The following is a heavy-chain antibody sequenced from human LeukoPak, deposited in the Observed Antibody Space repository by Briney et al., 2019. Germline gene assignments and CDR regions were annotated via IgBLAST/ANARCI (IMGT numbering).Heavy chain of an antibody. D-gene: IGHD2-2*01. J-gene: IGHJ4*02. CDR2: ISSSSSYI. CDR3: ARAAIVVVPAAILPEDY. CDR1: GFTFSSYN. V-gene: IGHV3-21*01. Sequence: GGSLRLSCAASGFTFSSYNMNWVRQAPGKGLEWVPSISSSSSYIYYADSVKGRFTISRDNAKNSLYLQMNSLRAEDTAVYYCARAAIVVVPAAILPEDYWGQGTLVTVSS.